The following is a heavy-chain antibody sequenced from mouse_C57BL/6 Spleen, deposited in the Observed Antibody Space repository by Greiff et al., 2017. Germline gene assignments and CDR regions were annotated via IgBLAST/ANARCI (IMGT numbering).Heavy chain of an antibody. V-gene: IGHV2-2*01. CDR2: IWSGGST. Sequence: QVQLTESGPGLVQPSHILSIICPVSGFPFTSYGVHWVRQSPGKGLEWLGVIWSGGSTNYNAAFISRLSISKDNSKSQVFLKMNSLQADDTAIYYCARTPLRRGAMDYWGQGTSVTVSS. CDR1: GFPFTSYG. CDR3: ARTPLRRGAMDY. J-gene: IGHJ4*01. D-gene: IGHD2-4*01.